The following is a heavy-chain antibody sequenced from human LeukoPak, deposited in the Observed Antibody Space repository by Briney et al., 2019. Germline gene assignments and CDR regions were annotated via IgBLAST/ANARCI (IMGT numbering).Heavy chain of an antibody. V-gene: IGHV3-21*01. J-gene: IGHJ4*02. CDR3: ARAITMIANDY. D-gene: IGHD3-22*01. Sequence: GGSLRLSCAASGFTFSSYSMNWVRQAPWQGLEWVSSISSSSSYIYYADSVKGRFTISRDNAKNSLYLQMNSLRAEDTAVYYCARAITMIANDYWGQGTLVTVSS. CDR2: ISSSSSYI. CDR1: GFTFSSYS.